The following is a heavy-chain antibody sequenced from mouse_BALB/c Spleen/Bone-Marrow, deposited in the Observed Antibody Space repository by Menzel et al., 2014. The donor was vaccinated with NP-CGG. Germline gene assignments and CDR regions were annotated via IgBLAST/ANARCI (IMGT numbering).Heavy chain of an antibody. CDR3: TYMGYYGSSYAMDH. CDR2: INPSNGGT. Sequence: QVHVKQSGAELVKPGASVKLSCKASGYTFTSYWMHWVKLRPGQGFEWIGEINPSNGGTNYNEKFKRKATLTVDKSSSTAYMQLSSLTSEDSAVYYCTYMGYYGSSYAMDHWGQGTSVTVSS. CDR1: GYTFTSYW. J-gene: IGHJ4*01. V-gene: IGHV1S16*01. D-gene: IGHD1-1*01.